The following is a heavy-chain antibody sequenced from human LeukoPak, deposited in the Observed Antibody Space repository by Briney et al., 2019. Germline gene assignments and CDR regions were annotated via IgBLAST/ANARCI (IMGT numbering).Heavy chain of an antibody. CDR3: AREILEPGKTHEY. D-gene: IGHD1-1*01. J-gene: IGHJ4*02. CDR1: GYTFDDYG. V-gene: IGHV3-20*04. CDR2: INWNGGST. Sequence: GGSLRLSCAASGYTFDDYGMSWVRQAPGKGLEWVSGINWNGGSTGYADSVKGRFTISRDNAKNTLYLQMDSLRAEDTAMYYCAREILEPGKTHEYWGQGTLVTVSS.